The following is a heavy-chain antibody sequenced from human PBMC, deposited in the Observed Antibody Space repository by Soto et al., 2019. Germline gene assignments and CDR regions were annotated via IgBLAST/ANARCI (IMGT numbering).Heavy chain of an antibody. Sequence: QLQLQESGSGLVKPSQTLSLTCAVSGGSISSGGYSWSWVRQPPGKGLEWIGYIYHSGSTYYNPSLMSRVTISVDRSKNQFSLKLSSVTASDTAVYYCARFRTAAQDYFDYWGQGTLVTVSS. CDR3: ARFRTAAQDYFDY. CDR2: IYHSGST. J-gene: IGHJ4*02. V-gene: IGHV4-30-2*01. D-gene: IGHD6-13*01. CDR1: GGSISSGGYS.